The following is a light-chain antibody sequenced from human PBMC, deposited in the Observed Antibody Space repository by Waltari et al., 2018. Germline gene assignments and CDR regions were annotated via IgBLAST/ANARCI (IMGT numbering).Light chain of an antibody. CDR3: QQYDNLFLT. Sequence: DIQMTQSPSSLSASVGDRVTITCQASQDISNYSNWYQQKPGKAPKLLIYDASNLETGVPSRFSGSGSGTDFTFTISSLQPEDIATYYCQQYDNLFLTFGGGTKVEIK. CDR2: DAS. V-gene: IGKV1-33*01. CDR1: QDISNY. J-gene: IGKJ4*01.